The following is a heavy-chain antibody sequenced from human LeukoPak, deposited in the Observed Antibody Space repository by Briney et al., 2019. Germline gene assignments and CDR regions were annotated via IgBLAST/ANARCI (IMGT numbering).Heavy chain of an antibody. CDR3: ARGGVVSRFDY. Sequence: PSQTLSLTCTVSGGSISSGVYYWSWIRQHPGKGLEWIGYIYYSGSTYYNPSLKSRVTISVDTSKNQFSLKLSSVTAADTAVYYCARGGVVSRFDYWGQGTLVTVSS. CDR1: GGSISSGVYY. V-gene: IGHV4-31*03. CDR2: IYYSGST. J-gene: IGHJ4*02. D-gene: IGHD3-3*01.